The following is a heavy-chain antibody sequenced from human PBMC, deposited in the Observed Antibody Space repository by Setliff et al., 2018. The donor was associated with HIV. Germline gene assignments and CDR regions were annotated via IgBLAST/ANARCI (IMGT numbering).Heavy chain of an antibody. J-gene: IGHJ5*02. CDR3: ARDVGSVWHNFFDP. Sequence: ASVKVSCKASGYAFTRNIIHWVRQAPGQRLEWMGWINVANGNAKYSLKFQDKVTLIRDTSATTVYMELSSLGPEDTAIYYCARDVGSVWHNFFDPWGQGTLVTVSS. D-gene: IGHD6-19*01. CDR1: GYAFTRNI. V-gene: IGHV1-3*01. CDR2: INVANGNA.